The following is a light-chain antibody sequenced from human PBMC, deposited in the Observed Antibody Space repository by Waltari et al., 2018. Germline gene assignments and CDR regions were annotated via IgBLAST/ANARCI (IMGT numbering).Light chain of an antibody. Sequence: QSALTQPRSVSGSPGQSVAISCTGTSSDVGTYNYVSWYQQHPGTAPKLRISDVTKRPSGVPDRFSGSKSGNTASLTISGLQAEDEADYYCCSYAGTPYVFGTGTKVTVL. CDR3: CSYAGTPYV. CDR2: DVT. V-gene: IGLV2-11*01. J-gene: IGLJ1*01. CDR1: SSDVGTYNY.